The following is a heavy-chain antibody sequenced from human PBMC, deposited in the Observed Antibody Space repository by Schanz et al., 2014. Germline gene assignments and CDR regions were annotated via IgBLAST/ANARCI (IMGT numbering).Heavy chain of an antibody. CDR3: ARDRRRYCSTASCLHDNWFDP. J-gene: IGHJ5*02. CDR1: GGTFSSYT. D-gene: IGHD2-2*01. CDR2: FIPILDVG. Sequence: QVQLVQSGAEVKKPGSSMKVSCKASGGTFSSYTISWVRQARGQGLEWVGRFIPILDVGNYAQQFQGRVTFTADKSTSTAYMELSSLRSDDTAVYYCARDRRRYCSTASCLHDNWFDPWGQGTLVIVSS. V-gene: IGHV1-69*08.